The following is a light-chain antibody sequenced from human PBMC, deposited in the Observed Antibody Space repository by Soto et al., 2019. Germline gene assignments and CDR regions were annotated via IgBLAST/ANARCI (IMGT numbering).Light chain of an antibody. Sequence: IVMTQSPLSLPVTPGEPASITCRSSQSLLHSDGYNYLDWYVQKPGQSPLLLIYLGSSRAAGVPDGFSGSGSGTDFTLKISRVEAEDVGVYYCMQALQTPFTFRPGTKVEI. CDR2: LGS. J-gene: IGKJ3*01. CDR3: MQALQTPFT. V-gene: IGKV2-28*01. CDR1: QSLLHSDGYNY.